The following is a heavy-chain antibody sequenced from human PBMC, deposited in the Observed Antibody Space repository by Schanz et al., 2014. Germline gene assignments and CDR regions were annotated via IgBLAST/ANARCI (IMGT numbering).Heavy chain of an antibody. D-gene: IGHD6-25*01. CDR1: GFTFSSYS. CDR2: ISSSSCYI. J-gene: IGHJ6*02. Sequence: EVQLVESGGGLVKPGGSLRLSCAASGFTFSSYSMNWVRQAPGKGLEWVSSISSSSCYIYYADSVKGRFTISRDNAKNSLYLQMNSMRAEDTTVNYCAREEGCDIAAAGARRCYYGMDFWGQGTTVTVSS. V-gene: IGHV3-21*01. CDR3: AREEGCDIAAAGARRCYYGMDF.